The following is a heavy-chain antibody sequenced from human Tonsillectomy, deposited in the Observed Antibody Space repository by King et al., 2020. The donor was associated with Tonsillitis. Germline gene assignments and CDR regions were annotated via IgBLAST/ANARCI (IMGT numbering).Heavy chain of an antibody. D-gene: IGHD2-2*03. Sequence: QLVQSGAEVKKSGASVKVSCKASEYTFTDYFLHLVRQAPGQGLQYMGWINPKSGGTLYAQRFQVRVTMTSDTSISTAYMELSRLRSDDTAVYYCARVDLRGFAFDVWGQGTKVTVSS. J-gene: IGHJ3*01. V-gene: IGHV1-2*02. CDR2: INPKSGGT. CDR3: ARVDLRGFAFDV. CDR1: EYTFTDYF.